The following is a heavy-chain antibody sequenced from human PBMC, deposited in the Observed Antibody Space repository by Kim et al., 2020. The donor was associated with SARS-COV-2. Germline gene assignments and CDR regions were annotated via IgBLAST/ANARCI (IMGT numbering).Heavy chain of an antibody. CDR1: GYTFTGYY. V-gene: IGHV1-2*02. D-gene: IGHD1-26*01. Sequence: ASVKVSCKASGYTFTGYYMHWVRQAPGQGLEWMGWINPNSGGTNYAQKFQGRVTMTRDTSISTAYMELSRLRSDDTAVYYCASLRTTSVFGSYDDEDNWFDPWGQGTLVTVSS. CDR3: ASLRTTSVFGSYDDEDNWFDP. J-gene: IGHJ5*02. CDR2: INPNSGGT.